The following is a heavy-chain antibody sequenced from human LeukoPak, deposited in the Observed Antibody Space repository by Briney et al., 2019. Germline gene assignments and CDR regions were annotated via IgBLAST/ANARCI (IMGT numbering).Heavy chain of an antibody. Sequence: GESLKISCKGSGYSFTSYWIGWVRQMPGKGLEWMGIIYPGDSDTRYSPSFQGQVTISADKSISTAYLQWSSLKASDTAMYYXXRLRVIAAAGTEEYYYYMDVWGKGTTVTVS. V-gene: IGHV5-51*01. D-gene: IGHD6-13*01. CDR3: XRLRVIAAAGTEEYYYYMDV. CDR2: IYPGDSDT. CDR1: GYSFTSYW. J-gene: IGHJ6*03.